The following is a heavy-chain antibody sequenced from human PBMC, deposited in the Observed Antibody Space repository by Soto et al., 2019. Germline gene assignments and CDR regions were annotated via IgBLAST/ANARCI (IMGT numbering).Heavy chain of an antibody. V-gene: IGHV4-59*13. CDR2: IYFTGSA. CDR3: ARSGHGLVGVM. Sequence: PSETLSLTCTVSGASMSNYYGSWIRQSPRKGLEYIGYIYFTGSADYNHSLKSRVTLTVDTSSNRYSLPLSPVTVAAAAVYYCARSGHGLVGVMWGQGTLVTVSS. CDR1: GASMSNYY. J-gene: IGHJ4*02. D-gene: IGHD3-16*01.